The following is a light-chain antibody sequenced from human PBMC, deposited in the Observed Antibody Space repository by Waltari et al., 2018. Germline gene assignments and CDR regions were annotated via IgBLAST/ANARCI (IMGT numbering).Light chain of an antibody. J-gene: IGKJ1*01. V-gene: IGKV1-5*03. CDR2: TAS. CDR1: QSVNAW. CDR3: QQYSSYPWT. Sequence: DLQMTQSPSTLSASVGDRVTLTCRASQSVNAWLAWYQQKPGKAPKLLIYTASNLERGVPSRFSGSASGTEFTLAISSLQPEDFATYYCQQYSSYPWTFGQGT.